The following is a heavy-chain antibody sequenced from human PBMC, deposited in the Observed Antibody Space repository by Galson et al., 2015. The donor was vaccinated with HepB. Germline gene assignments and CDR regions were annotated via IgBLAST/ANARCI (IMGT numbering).Heavy chain of an antibody. V-gene: IGHV4-61*01. CDR2: IYYSGST. Sequence: LSLTCTVSGGSVSSGSYYWSWIRQPPGKGLEWIGYIYYSGSTNYNPSLKSRVTISVDTSKNQFSLKLSSVTAADTAVYYCAREPYSYGYYDYWGQGTLVTVSS. J-gene: IGHJ4*02. CDR1: GGSVSSGSYY. D-gene: IGHD5-18*01. CDR3: AREPYSYGYYDY.